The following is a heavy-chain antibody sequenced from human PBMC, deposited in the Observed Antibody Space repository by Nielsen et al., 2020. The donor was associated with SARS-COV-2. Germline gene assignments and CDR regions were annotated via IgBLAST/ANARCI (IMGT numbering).Heavy chain of an antibody. CDR2: TRNKANSYPT. CDR1: GFTFSDHY. V-gene: IGHV3-72*01. J-gene: IGHJ5*02. D-gene: IGHD3-22*01. CDR3: ARTDYYDSSGYYP. Sequence: GESLKISCAASGFTFSDHYMDWVRQAPGKGLEWVGRTRNKANSYPTEYAASVKGRFTTSRDDSKNSLYLQMNSLKTEDTAVYYCARTDYYDSSGYYPWGQGTLVTVSS.